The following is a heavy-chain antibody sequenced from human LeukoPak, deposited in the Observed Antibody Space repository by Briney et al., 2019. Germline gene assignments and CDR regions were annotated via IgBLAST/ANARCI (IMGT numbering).Heavy chain of an antibody. J-gene: IGHJ4*02. CDR2: IYYSGST. CDR3: ARHLNNCGDDCYIFDY. Sequence: SSETLSLACTVSGGSIFSYYWSWVRQPPGKGLEWMGYIYYSGSTNYNPSLKSRVTISVDTSKNQFSLRVSSVTAADTAVCYCARHLNNCGDDCYIFDYWGQGTLVTVSS. CDR1: GGSIFSYY. V-gene: IGHV4-59*08. D-gene: IGHD2-21*01.